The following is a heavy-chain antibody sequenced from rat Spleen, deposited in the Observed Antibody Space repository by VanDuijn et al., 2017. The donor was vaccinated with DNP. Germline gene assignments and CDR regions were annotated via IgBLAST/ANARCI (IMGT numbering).Heavy chain of an antibody. D-gene: IGHD5-1*01. CDR1: GFTFSDYY. CDR2: ISYDGGST. J-gene: IGHJ2*01. Sequence: EVQLVESGGGLVQPGRSLKLSCAASGFTFSDYYMAWVRQAPTKVLEWVASISYDGGSTYYRDSVKGRFTISRDNAKTSLYLQMDSLRSEDTATYYCATGSHDYWGQGVMVTVSS. V-gene: IGHV5-20*01. CDR3: ATGSHDY.